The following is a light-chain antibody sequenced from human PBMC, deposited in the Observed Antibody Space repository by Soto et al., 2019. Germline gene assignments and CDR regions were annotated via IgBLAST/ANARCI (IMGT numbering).Light chain of an antibody. J-gene: IGLJ3*02. CDR1: SSDVGTYSL. Sequence: QAASVSGSPGQSIIISCTGASSDVGTYSLVSWYQQHPGKAPKLMIYAGSGRPSGVSNRFSGSTSDNTASLTISGLQPEDEADYYCCSYAGSTNFVLFGGGTKLTVL. CDR2: AGS. CDR3: CSYAGSTNFVL. V-gene: IGLV2-23*01.